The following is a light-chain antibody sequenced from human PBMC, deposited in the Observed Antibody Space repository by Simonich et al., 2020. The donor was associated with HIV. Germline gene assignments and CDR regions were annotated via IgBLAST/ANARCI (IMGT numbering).Light chain of an antibody. CDR1: SSDFGGYNS. Sequence: QSALTQPVSVSGSPGQSITISCTGTSSDFGGYNSVSWYQQHPGKAPKLMIYDVRKRPSGVSNRFSGSKSGNTASLTISGLQAEDEADYYCSSYTSSSTLVFGGGTKLTVL. CDR2: DVR. CDR3: SSYTSSSTLV. V-gene: IGLV2-14*01. J-gene: IGLJ2*01.